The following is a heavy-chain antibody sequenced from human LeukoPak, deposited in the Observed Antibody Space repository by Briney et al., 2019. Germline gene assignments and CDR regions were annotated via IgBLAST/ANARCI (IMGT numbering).Heavy chain of an antibody. CDR3: ARGAYDTLKLDY. J-gene: IGHJ4*02. CDR1: GGSISSDY. V-gene: IGHV4-4*07. Sequence: SETLSLTCTVSGGSISSDYWSWIRQPAGKGLEWIGRIYTSGSTNYNPSLKSRVTMSVDTSKNQFSLKLSSVTAADTAVYYCARGAYDTLKLDYWGQGTLVTVSS. D-gene: IGHD3-22*01. CDR2: IYTSGST.